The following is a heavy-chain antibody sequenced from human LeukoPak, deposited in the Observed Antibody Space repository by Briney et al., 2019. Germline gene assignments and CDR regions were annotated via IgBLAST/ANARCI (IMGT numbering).Heavy chain of an antibody. Sequence: AASVKVSCKASGGTFSSYAIRWVRQAPGQGLEWMGRIIPILGIANYAQKFQGRVTITADKSTSTAYMELSSLRSEDTAVYYCAREADDYYYYYGMDVWGQGTTVTVSS. CDR3: AREADDYYYYYGMDV. CDR1: GGTFSSYA. CDR2: IIPILGIA. D-gene: IGHD5-24*01. V-gene: IGHV1-69*04. J-gene: IGHJ6*02.